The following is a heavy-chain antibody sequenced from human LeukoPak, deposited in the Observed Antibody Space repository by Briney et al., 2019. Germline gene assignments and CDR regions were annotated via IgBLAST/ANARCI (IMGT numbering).Heavy chain of an antibody. V-gene: IGHV3-23*01. D-gene: IGHD3-22*01. CDR3: AKHDSSGYYAPFDY. CDR2: ISGSGGST. CDR1: GFTFSSYA. J-gene: IGHJ4*02. Sequence: GGSLRLSCAASGFTFSSYAMSWVRQAPGKGLEWVSAISGSGGSTYYADSVKGRFTISGDNSKNTLYLQMNSLRAEDTAVYYCAKHDSSGYYAPFDYWGQGTLVTVSS.